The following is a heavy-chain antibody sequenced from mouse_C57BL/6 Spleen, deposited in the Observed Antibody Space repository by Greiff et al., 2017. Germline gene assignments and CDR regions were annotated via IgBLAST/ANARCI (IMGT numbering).Heavy chain of an antibody. J-gene: IGHJ4*01. CDR2: IWGGGSN. CDR1: GFSFTSYG. V-gene: IGHV2-9*01. CDR3: AKHGPYQRAMDY. D-gene: IGHD2-10*01. Sequence: QVQLKESGPGLVAPSQSLSITCSVSGFSFTSYGLDWVRQPPGTGLAWLGVIWGGGSNNYNSALMSRLSISKNNSKSQVYLKMYSLQTDDTAMNYWAKHGPYQRAMDYWGQGTSVTVSS.